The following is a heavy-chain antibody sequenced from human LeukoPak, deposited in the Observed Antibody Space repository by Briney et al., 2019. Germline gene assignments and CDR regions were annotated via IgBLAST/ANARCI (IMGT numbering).Heavy chain of an antibody. Sequence: GGSLRLSCAAPGFTVSSKYMSWVRQAPGKGLEWVSVIYSGGSTYYADSVKGRFTISRGNSKNTLYLQMNSLRVEDTAVYYCAWSSHPYYFDYWGQGTLVTVSS. CDR1: GFTVSSKY. V-gene: IGHV3-66*01. J-gene: IGHJ4*02. CDR3: AWSSHPYYFDY. CDR2: IYSGGST.